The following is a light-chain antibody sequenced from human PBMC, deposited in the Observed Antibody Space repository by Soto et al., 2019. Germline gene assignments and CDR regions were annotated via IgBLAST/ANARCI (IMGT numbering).Light chain of an antibody. CDR3: QQYYSTPLT. CDR1: QSVLYSSNNKNY. CDR2: WAS. V-gene: IGKV4-1*01. J-gene: IGKJ4*01. Sequence: EIVMTQSPAILSVSLGARATINCKSSQSVLYSSNNKNYLAWYQQKPGQPPKLLIYWASTRESGVPDRFSGSGSGTEFTLTISSLHAEDVAVYYCQQYYSTPLTFGGGTKVDIK.